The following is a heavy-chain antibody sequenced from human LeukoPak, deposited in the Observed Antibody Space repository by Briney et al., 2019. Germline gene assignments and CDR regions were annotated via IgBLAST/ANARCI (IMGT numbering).Heavy chain of an antibody. J-gene: IGHJ5*02. D-gene: IGHD6-13*01. CDR1: GFTFSSYV. CDR2: ISYDGSNK. V-gene: IGHV3-30*18. Sequence: GGSLRLSCAASGFTFSSYVMHWVRQAPGKGLEWVAVISYDGSNKYYADSVKGRFTISRDNSKNTLYLQMNSLRAEDTAVYYCAKDRASSRPTNWFDPWGQGTLVTVSS. CDR3: AKDRASSRPTNWFDP.